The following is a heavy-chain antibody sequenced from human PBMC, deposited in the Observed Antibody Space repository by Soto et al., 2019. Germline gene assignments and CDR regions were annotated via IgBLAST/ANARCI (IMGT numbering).Heavy chain of an antibody. D-gene: IGHD3-3*01. CDR1: GYSFTSYW. CDR2: IYPGDSDT. J-gene: IGHJ6*03. CDR3: ARSADFWSGYRTDYYYYYMDV. V-gene: IGHV5-51*03. Sequence: PGESLKISCKGSGYSFTSYWIVWARQMPGKGLEWMGIIYPGDSDTRYSPSFQGQVTISADKSISTAYLQWSSLKASDTAMYYCARSADFWSGYRTDYYYYYMDVWGKGTTVTVSS.